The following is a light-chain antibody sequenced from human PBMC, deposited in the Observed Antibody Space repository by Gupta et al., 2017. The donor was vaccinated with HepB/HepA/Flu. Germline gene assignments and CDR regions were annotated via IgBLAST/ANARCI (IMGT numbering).Light chain of an antibody. J-gene: IGLJ3*02. CDR2: DVS. Sequence: QSALTLPASVSASPGLSLTISCTGTSSDVGGYNYVSWYKQHPGKAPKIMSYDVSNRPSGVSNRFSGTKSGNTASLTISGLQAEDEAEYYCSSYTSSSTPWVFGGGTKLTVL. CDR1: SSDVGGYNY. CDR3: SSYTSSSTPWV. V-gene: IGLV2-14*03.